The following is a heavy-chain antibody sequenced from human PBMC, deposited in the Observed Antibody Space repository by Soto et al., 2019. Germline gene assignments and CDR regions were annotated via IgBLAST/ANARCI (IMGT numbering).Heavy chain of an antibody. V-gene: IGHV4-34*01. CDR3: RVSGYGKFDY. CDR1: GGSFSGYY. Sequence: PSETLSLTCAVYGGSFSGYYWSWIRQPPGKGLEWIGEINHSGSTNYNPSLKSRVTISVDTSKNQFSLKLSSVTAADTAVYYCRVSGYGKFDYWGQGTLVTVS. D-gene: IGHD5-12*01. CDR2: INHSGST. J-gene: IGHJ4*02.